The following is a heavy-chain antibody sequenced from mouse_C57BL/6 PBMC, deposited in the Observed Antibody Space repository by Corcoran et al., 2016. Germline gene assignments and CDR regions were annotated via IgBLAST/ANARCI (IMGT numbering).Heavy chain of an antibody. CDR3: ARQDSPQGY. CDR2: INTYSGVP. D-gene: IGHD6-1*01. Sequence: QIQLVQSGPELKKPGETVMISCKASGYTFTTYGMSWVKQAPGKGLKWMGWINTYSGVPTYADDFKGRFAFSLETSASTAYLQINNLKNEDMATYFCARQDSPQGYWGQGTTLTVSS. CDR1: GYTFTTYG. J-gene: IGHJ2*01. V-gene: IGHV9-3*01.